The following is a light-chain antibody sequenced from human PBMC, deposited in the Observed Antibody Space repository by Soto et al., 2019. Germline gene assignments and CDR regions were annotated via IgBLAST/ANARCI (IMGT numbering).Light chain of an antibody. J-gene: IGLJ2*01. CDR1: SSDIGGSTH. CDR2: EVS. CDR3: CSYTSISTSAV. V-gene: IGLV2-14*01. Sequence: QSALTQPASVSGSPGQSITISCTGTSSDIGGSTHVSWYQQHPGKAPKLIIYEVSDRPSGVSNRFSGSKSGNTASLTISGLQTEDEADYYCCSYTSISTSAVFGGGTKLTVL.